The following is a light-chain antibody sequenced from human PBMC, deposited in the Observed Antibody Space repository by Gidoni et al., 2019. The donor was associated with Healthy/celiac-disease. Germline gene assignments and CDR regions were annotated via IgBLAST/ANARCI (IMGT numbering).Light chain of an antibody. CDR2: YVS. V-gene: IGLV2-14*01. Sequence: QSALTQPASVSGSPGQSITISCTGTSSAVGGYNYVSWYHQHPGKAPNLMIYYVSNRPSGVSNRFSGSKSGNPASLTISGLQAEDEAAYYCSSYTSSSTPYWVFGGGTKLPVL. CDR1: SSAVGGYNY. CDR3: SSYTSSSTPYWV. J-gene: IGLJ3*02.